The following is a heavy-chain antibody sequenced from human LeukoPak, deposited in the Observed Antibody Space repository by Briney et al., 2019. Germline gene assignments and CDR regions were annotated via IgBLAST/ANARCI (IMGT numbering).Heavy chain of an antibody. CDR2: INTDGRST. V-gene: IGHV3-74*01. J-gene: IGHJ4*02. Sequence: GGSLRLSCAVSGFTFSNYWMHWVRQVPGKGLVWVSRINTDGRSTSYADSVKGRFTISRDNAKSTLYLQMSSLRAEDTAVYYCARENLSCGGDCYVLDYWGQGTLVTVSS. CDR3: ARENLSCGGDCYVLDY. CDR1: GFTFSNYW. D-gene: IGHD2-21*01.